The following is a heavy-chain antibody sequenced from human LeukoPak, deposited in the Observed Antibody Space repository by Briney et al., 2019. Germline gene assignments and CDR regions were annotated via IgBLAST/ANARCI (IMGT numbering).Heavy chain of an antibody. CDR3: ARLGSVGYYNYQYMDI. V-gene: IGHV4-34*01. D-gene: IGHD6-13*01. CDR2: INHIGNT. J-gene: IGHJ6*03. Sequence: SETLSLTCAVYGGSFSGYYWSWIRQPPGKGLEWIGEINHIGNTNYDPSLRSRVTISVDTSKNQFSLTLTSATAADMAVYFCARLGSVGYYNYQYMDIWGNGSTVTVSS. CDR1: GGSFSGYY.